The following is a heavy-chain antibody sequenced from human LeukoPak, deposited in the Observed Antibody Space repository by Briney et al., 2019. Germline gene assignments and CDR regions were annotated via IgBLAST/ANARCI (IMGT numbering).Heavy chain of an antibody. D-gene: IGHD4-23*01. CDR2: ISYDGSNK. CDR3: AKGPIYGGNSNDAFDI. CDR1: GFTFSSYG. J-gene: IGHJ3*02. Sequence: PGRSLRLSCAASGFTFSSYGMHWVRQAPGKGLEWVAVISYDGSNKYYADSVKGRFTISRDNSKNTLYLQMNSLRAEDTAVYYCAKGPIYGGNSNDAFDIWGQGTMVTVSS. V-gene: IGHV3-30*18.